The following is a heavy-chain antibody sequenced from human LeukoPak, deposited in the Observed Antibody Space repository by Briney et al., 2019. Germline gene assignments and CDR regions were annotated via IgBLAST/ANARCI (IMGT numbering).Heavy chain of an antibody. CDR1: GFTFSTHW. CDR2: TKEDGSEK. V-gene: IGHV3-7*01. Sequence: GGSLRLSCAASGFTFSTHWMSWVRQAPGKGLEWVANTKEDGSEKYYVDSVTGRFTISRDIAKNSLYLQMNSLRAEDTAVYYCVRDDSRYGGSPGYWGQGTLVIV. D-gene: IGHD1-26*01. CDR3: VRDDSRYGGSPGY. J-gene: IGHJ4*02.